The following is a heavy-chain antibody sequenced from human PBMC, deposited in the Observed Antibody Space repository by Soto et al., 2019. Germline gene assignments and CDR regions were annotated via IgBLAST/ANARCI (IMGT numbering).Heavy chain of an antibody. V-gene: IGHV3-23*01. Sequence: EVQLLESGGGLVQPGGSLRLSCAASGFSFSSYAMSWVRQAPGKGLEWVSAISGSGGSTYYADSVKGRFTISRDNSKNTLYLQMNSLRAEDTAVSYCAKDSRGAVAGNYFDYWGQGTLVTVSS. J-gene: IGHJ4*02. CDR2: ISGSGGST. CDR3: AKDSRGAVAGNYFDY. D-gene: IGHD6-19*01. CDR1: GFSFSSYA.